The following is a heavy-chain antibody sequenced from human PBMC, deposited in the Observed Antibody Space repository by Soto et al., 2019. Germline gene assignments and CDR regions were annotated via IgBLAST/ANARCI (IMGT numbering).Heavy chain of an antibody. CDR2: ISSSGSTI. CDR1: GFTFSDYY. V-gene: IGHV3-11*01. J-gene: IGHJ5*02. CDR3: ARDSLTGNYLDP. Sequence: PGGSLRLSCAASGFTFSDYYMSWIRQAPGKGLEWVSYISSSGSTIYYADSVKGRFTISVDKSKNQFSLTLSFVTAADTAVYYCARDSLTGNYLDPWGQGTLVTVSS. D-gene: IGHD1-7*01.